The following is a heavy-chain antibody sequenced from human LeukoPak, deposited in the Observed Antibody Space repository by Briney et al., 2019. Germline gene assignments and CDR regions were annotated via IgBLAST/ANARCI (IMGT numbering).Heavy chain of an antibody. J-gene: IGHJ3*02. Sequence: ASVKVSCKASGYTFTGYYMHWVRQAPGQGLEWMGWINPNSGGTNYAQKFQSRVTMTRDTSISTAYMELSRLRSDDTAVYYCARYLPYYYKPNIWGQGTMVTVSS. D-gene: IGHD3-10*01. CDR3: ARYLPYYYKPNI. CDR1: GYTFTGYY. CDR2: INPNSGGT. V-gene: IGHV1-2*02.